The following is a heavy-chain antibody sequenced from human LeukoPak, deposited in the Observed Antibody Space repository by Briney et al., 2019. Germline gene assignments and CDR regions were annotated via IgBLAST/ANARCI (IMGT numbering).Heavy chain of an antibody. Sequence: GRSLRLSCAASGFTFSSYGMHWVRQAPGKGLEWVAVISYDGSNKYYADSVKGRFTISRDNAKNSLYLQMNSLRAEDTAVYYCARVLTGDRTGAFDIWGQGTMVTVSS. CDR2: ISYDGSNK. D-gene: IGHD7-27*01. J-gene: IGHJ3*02. V-gene: IGHV3-30*03. CDR3: ARVLTGDRTGAFDI. CDR1: GFTFSSYG.